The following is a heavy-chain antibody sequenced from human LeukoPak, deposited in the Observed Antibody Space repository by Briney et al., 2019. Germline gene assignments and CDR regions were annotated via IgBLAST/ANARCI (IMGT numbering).Heavy chain of an antibody. J-gene: IGHJ4*02. V-gene: IGHV4-59*01. Sequence: SETLSLTCTVSGGSISSYYWSWIRQPPGKGLEWIGYIYYRGSTNYNPSLKSRVTISVDTSKNQFSLKLSSVTAADTAVYYCAGATKLEPADYWGQGTLVTVSS. CDR1: GGSISSYY. CDR3: AGATKLEPADY. CDR2: IYYRGST. D-gene: IGHD1-1*01.